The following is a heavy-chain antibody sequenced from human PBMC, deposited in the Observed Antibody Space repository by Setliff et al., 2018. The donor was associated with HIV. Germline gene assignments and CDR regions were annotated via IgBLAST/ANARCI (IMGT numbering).Heavy chain of an antibody. D-gene: IGHD1-1*01. Sequence: ASVKVSCKASGYTFTSYAMHWVRQAPGQRLEWMGWINAGNGNTKYSQKFQGRVTITRDTSASTAYIELSSLRSEDTAVYYCARSRTEERLFDYWGQGTLVTVSS. V-gene: IGHV1-3*01. CDR1: GYTFTSYA. J-gene: IGHJ4*02. CDR3: ARSRTEERLFDY. CDR2: INAGNGNT.